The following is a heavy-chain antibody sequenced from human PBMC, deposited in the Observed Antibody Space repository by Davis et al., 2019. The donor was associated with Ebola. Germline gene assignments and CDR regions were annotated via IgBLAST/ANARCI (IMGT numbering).Heavy chain of an antibody. Sequence: PGGSLRLSCAASGFTFSSYGMHWVRQAPGKGLEWVAVISYDGSNKYYADSVKGRFTISRDNSKNTLFLQMNSLRAEDTAVYYCARGRGSGYYYVFDYWGQGTLVTVSS. D-gene: IGHD3-22*01. J-gene: IGHJ4*02. CDR1: GFTFSSYG. CDR3: ARGRGSGYYYVFDY. CDR2: ISYDGSNK. V-gene: IGHV3-30*03.